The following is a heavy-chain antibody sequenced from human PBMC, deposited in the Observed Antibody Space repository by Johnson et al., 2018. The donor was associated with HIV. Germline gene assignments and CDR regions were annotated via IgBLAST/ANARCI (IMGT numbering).Heavy chain of an antibody. CDR1: GFTFSNYA. Sequence: QVQLVESGGGVVQPGRSLRLSCTASGFTFSNYAIHWVRQAPGKGLEWVAGITYDGTNKYYADSVKGRFTISRDNAKNSLYLQMNSLRAEDTAVYYCATQYNYRQPFDIWGQGTMVTVSS. V-gene: IGHV3-30*03. D-gene: IGHD1-1*01. J-gene: IGHJ3*02. CDR3: ATQYNYRQPFDI. CDR2: ITYDGTNK.